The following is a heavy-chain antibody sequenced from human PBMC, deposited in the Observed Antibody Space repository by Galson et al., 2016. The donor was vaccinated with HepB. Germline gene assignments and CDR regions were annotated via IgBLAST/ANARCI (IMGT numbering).Heavy chain of an antibody. CDR1: GHSLTGNY. CDR3: ARNSGKGDGMVV. J-gene: IGHJ6*02. CDR2: IGSNSGDT. D-gene: IGHD1-26*01. Sequence: SVKVSCKASGHSLTGNYIHWLRQAPGQGPEWMGWIGSNSGDTKYPQKFQGWVTITRDTSISTAFMEVRGLKSDDTAVYYCARNSGKGDGMVVWGQGTTVTVSS. V-gene: IGHV1-2*04.